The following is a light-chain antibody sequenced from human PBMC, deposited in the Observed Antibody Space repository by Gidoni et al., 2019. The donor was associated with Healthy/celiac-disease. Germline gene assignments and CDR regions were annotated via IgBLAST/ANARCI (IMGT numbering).Light chain of an antibody. V-gene: IGKV1-5*01. CDR1: HSISSW. CDR2: DAS. J-gene: IGKJ1*01. CDR3: QQYNSYPA. Sequence: DIQMTQSPSTLSASVGDRVTITCRASHSISSWLAWYQQKPGKAPKLLIYDASSLESGVPSRFSGSGSGTEFTLTISSLQPDDFATYYCQQYNSYPAFGQXTKVEIK.